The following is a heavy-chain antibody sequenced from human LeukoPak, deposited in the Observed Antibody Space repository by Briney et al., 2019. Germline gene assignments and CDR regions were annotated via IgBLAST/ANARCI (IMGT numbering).Heavy chain of an antibody. J-gene: IGHJ3*02. V-gene: IGHV4-4*07. Sequence: PSETLSLTCTVSGGSFSNYYWSWIRQPAGKRLEWIGRIYTSGSTNYNPSLKSRVTMSIDTSKNKFSLRLSSVTAAGTAVYYCARSVLNFYDSSGYSNAFAIWGQGTMVTVSS. D-gene: IGHD3-22*01. CDR1: GGSFSNYY. CDR2: IYTSGST. CDR3: ARSVLNFYDSSGYSNAFAI.